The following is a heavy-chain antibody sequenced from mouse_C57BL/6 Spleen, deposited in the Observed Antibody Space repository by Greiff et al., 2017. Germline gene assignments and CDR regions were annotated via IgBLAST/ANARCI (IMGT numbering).Heavy chain of an antibody. D-gene: IGHD1-1*01. CDR3: AKHGALDYYGSSYRWYFDV. Sequence: QVQLKESGPGPVASSQSPSITCTVFGLSLTSHGVDWVRQPPGKGVERLGAIWCGGSTNYTSALMSRLSISKDNSKSQVFLKMNSLQTDDTAMYYCAKHGALDYYGSSYRWYFDVWGTGTTVT. J-gene: IGHJ1*03. CDR1: GLSLTSHG. V-gene: IGHV2-9*01. CDR2: IWCGGST.